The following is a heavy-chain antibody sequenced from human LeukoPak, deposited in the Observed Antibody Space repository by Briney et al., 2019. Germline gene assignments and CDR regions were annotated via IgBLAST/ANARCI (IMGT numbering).Heavy chain of an antibody. Sequence: PSETLSLTCTVSGGSISSYYWSWIRQPPGKGLEWIGYIYYSGSTNYNPSLKSRVAISVDTSKNQFSLKLSSVTAADTAVYYCARDRSYYGSGSYYNVGYYYYGMDVWGQGTTVTASS. D-gene: IGHD3-10*01. V-gene: IGHV4-59*01. CDR2: IYYSGST. CDR1: GGSISSYY. CDR3: ARDRSYYGSGSYYNVGYYYYGMDV. J-gene: IGHJ6*02.